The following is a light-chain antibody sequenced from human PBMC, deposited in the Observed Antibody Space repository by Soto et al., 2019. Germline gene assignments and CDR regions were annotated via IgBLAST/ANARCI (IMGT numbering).Light chain of an antibody. J-gene: IGKJ2*01. CDR3: QQRSNRPPGYP. CDR1: QSGSSY. V-gene: IGKV3-11*01. Sequence: EIVVTQSPATLYLSPGESATLACRASQSGSSYLAWYQQKPGQAPRRHIYDASNRSSGIPARFSGSGSGTGFTLTISSREHEDFAVYYCQQRSNRPPGYPFGQGTKREIK. CDR2: DAS.